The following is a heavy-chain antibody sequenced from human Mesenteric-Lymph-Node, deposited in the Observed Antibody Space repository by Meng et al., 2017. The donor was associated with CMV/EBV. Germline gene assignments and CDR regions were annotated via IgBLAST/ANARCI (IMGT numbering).Heavy chain of an antibody. D-gene: IGHD2-2*01. CDR3: TSTPFMALYCSSPRCPLDY. Sequence: GESLKISCEVSGFTFRSYGMHWVRQAPGKGLEWVAFIRYDGSKKYHADSVKGRFTISRDNSKNTLYLQMNSLRDEDTAVYYCTSTPFMALYCSSPRCPLDYWGQGTLVTVSS. CDR1: GFTFRSYG. J-gene: IGHJ4*02. CDR2: IRYDGSKK. V-gene: IGHV3-30*02.